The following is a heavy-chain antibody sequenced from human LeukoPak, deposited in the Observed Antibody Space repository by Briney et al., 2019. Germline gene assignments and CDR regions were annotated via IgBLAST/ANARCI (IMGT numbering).Heavy chain of an antibody. Sequence: ASVKVSCKASGYTFTGYYMHWVRQAPGQGLEWMGWINLNSGGTNYAQKFQGRVTMTRDTSISTAYMELSRLRSDDTAVYYCARGASGSYTYYFDYWGQGTLVTVSS. D-gene: IGHD1-26*01. CDR3: ARGASGSYTYYFDY. CDR2: INLNSGGT. CDR1: GYTFTGYY. V-gene: IGHV1-2*02. J-gene: IGHJ4*02.